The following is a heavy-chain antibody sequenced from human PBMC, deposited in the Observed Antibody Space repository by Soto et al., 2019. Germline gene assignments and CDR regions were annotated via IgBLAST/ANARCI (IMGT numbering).Heavy chain of an antibody. Sequence: SVKVSCKASGFTFTSSAVQWVRQARGQRHEWIGWIVVGSGNTNYAQKFQERVTITRDMSTSTAYMELSSPRSEYTAVYYCAAEVGPYYYGMDVWGQGTTVTVSS. CDR3: AAEVGPYYYGMDV. CDR2: IVVGSGNT. V-gene: IGHV1-58*01. D-gene: IGHD2-15*01. J-gene: IGHJ6*02. CDR1: GFTFTSSA.